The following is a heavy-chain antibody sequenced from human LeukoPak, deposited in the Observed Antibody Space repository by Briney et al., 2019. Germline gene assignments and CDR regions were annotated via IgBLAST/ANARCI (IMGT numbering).Heavy chain of an antibody. CDR1: GYSITNGYY. V-gene: IGHV4-38-2*02. CDR3: ARVLDYYGSGSYGGDY. Sequence: PSETLSLTCTVSGYSITNGYYWGWIRQPPGKGLEWIGSIYHSGSTFYNSSLKSRVTLSVDRSKNQFSLKLNPVTAADTAVYYCARVLDYYGSGSYGGDYWGQGTLVTVSS. CDR2: IYHSGST. J-gene: IGHJ4*02. D-gene: IGHD3-10*01.